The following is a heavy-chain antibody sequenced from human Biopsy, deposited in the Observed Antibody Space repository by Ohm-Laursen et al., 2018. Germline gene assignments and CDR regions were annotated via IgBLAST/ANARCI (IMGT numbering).Heavy chain of an antibody. D-gene: IGHD2-15*01. CDR1: GFTFGDYY. V-gene: IGHV3-11*04. Sequence: SLRLSCAAFGFTFGDYYMSWIRQAPGKGLKWVSYISSRTNTIYYADSVKGRFTISRDNAKDSLDLQMSSLRVEDTALYYCASAHQYCSATTCNGGSDFWGQGTLVTVSS. CDR2: ISSRTNTI. J-gene: IGHJ4*02. CDR3: ASAHQYCSATTCNGGSDF.